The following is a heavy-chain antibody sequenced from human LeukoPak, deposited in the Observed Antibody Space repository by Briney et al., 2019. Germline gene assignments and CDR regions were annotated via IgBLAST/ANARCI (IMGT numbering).Heavy chain of an antibody. Sequence: PSQTLSLTCTVSGGSISCGGYYWSWIRQHPGKGLEWIGYIYYSGSTYYNPSLKSRVTISVDTSKNQFSLKLSSVTAADTAVYYCARVRSSSWSPLDWFDPWGQGTLVTVSS. CDR1: GGSISCGGYY. CDR3: ARVRSSSWSPLDWFDP. CDR2: IYYSGST. J-gene: IGHJ5*02. V-gene: IGHV4-31*03. D-gene: IGHD6-13*01.